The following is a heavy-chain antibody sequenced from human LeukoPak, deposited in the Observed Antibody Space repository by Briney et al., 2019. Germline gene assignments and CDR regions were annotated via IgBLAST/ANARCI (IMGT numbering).Heavy chain of an antibody. V-gene: IGHV3-23*01. Sequence: GGSLRLSCAASGFTFGSYAMSWVRQTPGKSLEWVSIITNGGVTTYYADSVRGRFTISGDNSKNMLYLQMNSLRAEDTAVYYCARDLGYCTNGVCHTRFDYWGQGTLVAVSS. CDR2: ITNGGVTT. J-gene: IGHJ4*02. CDR1: GFTFGSYA. D-gene: IGHD2-8*01. CDR3: ARDLGYCTNGVCHTRFDY.